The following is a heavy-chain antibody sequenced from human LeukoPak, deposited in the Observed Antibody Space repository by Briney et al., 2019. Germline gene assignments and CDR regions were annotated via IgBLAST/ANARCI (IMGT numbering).Heavy chain of an antibody. J-gene: IGHJ4*02. D-gene: IGHD3-10*01. Sequence: PSETLSLTCTVSGGSISSSSYYWGWIRQPPGKGLEWIGSIYYSGSTYYNPSLKSRVTISVDTSKNQFSLKLSSVTAADTAVYYCARPYGSGNNFDYWGQGTLVTVSS. V-gene: IGHV4-39*01. CDR3: ARPYGSGNNFDY. CDR1: GGSISSSSYY. CDR2: IYYSGST.